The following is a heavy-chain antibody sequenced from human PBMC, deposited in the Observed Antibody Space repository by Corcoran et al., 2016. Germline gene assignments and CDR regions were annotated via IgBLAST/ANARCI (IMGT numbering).Heavy chain of an antibody. D-gene: IGHD6-19*01. V-gene: IGHV4-4*07. Sequence: QVQLQESGPGLVKPSETLSLTCTVSGGSISGSYWSWIRQPAGKGLEWIGRIYTSGSTSYNPSPKSRVTMSVDTSRNQFSLKLTSVTAADTAVYYCARDRRGAVAGPDGYYFDYWGQGTLVTVSS. CDR2: IYTSGST. CDR1: GGSISGSY. J-gene: IGHJ4*02. CDR3: ARDRRGAVAGPDGYYFDY.